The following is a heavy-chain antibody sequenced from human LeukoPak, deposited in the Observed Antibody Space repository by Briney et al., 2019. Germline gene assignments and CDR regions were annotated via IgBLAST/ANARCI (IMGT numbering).Heavy chain of an antibody. D-gene: IGHD6-19*01. CDR3: AGGGAVAGMGNYFDY. V-gene: IGHV3-48*03. CDR2: ISSSGSTI. Sequence: GGSLRLSCAASGFTFSSYEMNWVRQAPGKGLEWVSYISSSGSTIYYADSVKGRFTISRDNAKNSLYLQMNSLRAEDTAVYYCAGGGAVAGMGNYFDYWGQGTLVTVSS. J-gene: IGHJ4*02. CDR1: GFTFSSYE.